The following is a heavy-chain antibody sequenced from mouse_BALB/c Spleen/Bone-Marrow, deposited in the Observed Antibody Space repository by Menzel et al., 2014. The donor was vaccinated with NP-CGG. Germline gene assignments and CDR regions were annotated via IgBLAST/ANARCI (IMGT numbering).Heavy chain of an antibody. Sequence: DVQLQESGGDLVKPGGSLKLSRAASGFTFSSYGMSWVRQTPDKRLEWVATISSGGSYTYYPDSVKGRFTISRDNAKNTLYLQMSSLKSEDTAMYYCARHRDAMDYWGQGTSVTVSS. CDR1: GFTFSSYG. CDR2: ISSGGSYT. CDR3: ARHRDAMDY. V-gene: IGHV5-6*01. D-gene: IGHD3-3*01. J-gene: IGHJ4*01.